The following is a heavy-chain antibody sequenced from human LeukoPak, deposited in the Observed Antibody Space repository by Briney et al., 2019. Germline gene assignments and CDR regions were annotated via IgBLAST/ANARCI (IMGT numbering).Heavy chain of an antibody. CDR3: ARQTLSITMIAVAHFDY. Sequence: ASVKVSCKASGYTFTGYYMHWVRQAPGQGLEWMGWINPNSGGTNYAQKFQGRVTMTRDTSISTAYMELSRLRSDDTAVYYCARQTLSITMIAVAHFDYWGQGTLVTVSS. CDR2: INPNSGGT. V-gene: IGHV1-2*02. J-gene: IGHJ4*02. CDR1: GYTFTGYY. D-gene: IGHD3-22*01.